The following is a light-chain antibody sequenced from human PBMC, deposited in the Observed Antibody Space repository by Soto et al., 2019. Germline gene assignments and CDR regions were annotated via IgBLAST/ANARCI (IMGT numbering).Light chain of an antibody. CDR1: QSVSSSY. CDR3: QQYGSSPWT. CDR2: GAS. Sequence: EIGLTQSPGTLSLSPGERATLSCRASQSVSSSYLACYQQKPGQAPRPLIYGASSRAIAIPDSFSGSGSGTDFTLTISRLEPEDFAVYYCQQYGSSPWTFGQGTKVEIK. V-gene: IGKV3-20*01. J-gene: IGKJ1*01.